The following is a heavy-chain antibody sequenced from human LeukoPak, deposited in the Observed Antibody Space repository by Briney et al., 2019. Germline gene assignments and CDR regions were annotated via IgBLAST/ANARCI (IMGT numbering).Heavy chain of an antibody. Sequence: SETLSLTCTVSGYSISSGYYWGWIRQPPGKGLEWIGSIYHGGSTYYNPSLKSRVTISVDTSKNQFSLKLSSVTAADTAVYYCARASGYVFDYWGQGTLVTVSS. J-gene: IGHJ4*02. CDR3: ARASGYVFDY. CDR1: GYSISSGYY. CDR2: IYHGGST. D-gene: IGHD5-12*01. V-gene: IGHV4-38-2*02.